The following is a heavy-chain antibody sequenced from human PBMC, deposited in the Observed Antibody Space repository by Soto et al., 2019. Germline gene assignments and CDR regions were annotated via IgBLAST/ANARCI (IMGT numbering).Heavy chain of an antibody. Sequence: ASVKVSCKVSGYTLNELSMHWVRQAPGKGLEWMGGFDPEDGETVYAPKFQGRVTMTEDTSTDTANMELSSLTSEDTAVYYCATGGPAGDFDYWGQGTLVTVSP. J-gene: IGHJ4*02. V-gene: IGHV1-24*01. CDR3: ATGGPAGDFDY. D-gene: IGHD3-10*01. CDR2: FDPEDGET. CDR1: GYTLNELS.